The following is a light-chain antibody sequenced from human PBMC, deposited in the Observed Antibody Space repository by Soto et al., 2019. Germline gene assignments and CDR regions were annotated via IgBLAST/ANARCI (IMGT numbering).Light chain of an antibody. CDR2: DVS. Sequence: QSALTQPRSVSGSPGQSVTISCTGTSSDVGGYNYVSWYQQHPGKAPKLMIYDVSKRPSGVPDRFSGSKSGNTPSLTISGLQAEDEADYYCCSYAGSYTWVFGGGTQLTVL. CDR3: CSYAGSYTWV. CDR1: SSDVGGYNY. J-gene: IGLJ3*02. V-gene: IGLV2-11*01.